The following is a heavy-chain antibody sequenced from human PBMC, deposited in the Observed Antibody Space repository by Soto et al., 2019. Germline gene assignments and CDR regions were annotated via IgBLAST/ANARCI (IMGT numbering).Heavy chain of an antibody. J-gene: IGHJ6*03. V-gene: IGHV3-21*01. Sequence: GGSLRLSCAASGFTFSSYSMNWVRQAPGKGLEWVSSISSSSSYIYYADSVKGRFTISRDNAKNSLYLQMNSLRAEDTAVYYCARDRVVRAVAATIYYYMDVWGKGTTVTVSS. CDR2: ISSSSSYI. CDR1: GFTFSSYS. CDR3: ARDRVVRAVAATIYYYMDV. D-gene: IGHD2-15*01.